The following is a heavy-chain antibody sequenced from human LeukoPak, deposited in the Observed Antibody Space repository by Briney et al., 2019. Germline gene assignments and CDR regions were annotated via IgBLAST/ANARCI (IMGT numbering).Heavy chain of an antibody. D-gene: IGHD3-3*01. CDR3: ARESLSTTYYDLWSGSTNWFDP. J-gene: IGHJ5*02. V-gene: IGHV3-23*01. Sequence: GGSLRLSCAASGFTFSIYAMTWVRQAPGKGLEWVSAISGSDGSTYYADSVKGRFTVSRDNAKNSLYLQMNSLRAEDTAVHYCARESLSTTYYDLWSGSTNWFDPWGQGTLVTVSS. CDR2: ISGSDGST. CDR1: GFTFSIYA.